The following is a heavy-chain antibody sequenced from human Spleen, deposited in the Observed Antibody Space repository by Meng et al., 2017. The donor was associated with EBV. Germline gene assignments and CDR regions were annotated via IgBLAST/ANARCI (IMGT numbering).Heavy chain of an antibody. CDR2: LIPDFGRP. CDR3: ARESGRGYTPYF. J-gene: IGHJ4*02. V-gene: IGHV1-69*01. CDR1: GGVFRYPA. D-gene: IGHD3-10*01. Sequence: QVHVVHSGAEVKTPGSSVKVSCKASGGVFRYPANSGVRQAPGQGLEWMGGLIPDFGRPDYAPNYQDRVTITADESTSTAYMELNSLTTEDTTIYYCARESGRGYTPYFWGQGTLVTVSS.